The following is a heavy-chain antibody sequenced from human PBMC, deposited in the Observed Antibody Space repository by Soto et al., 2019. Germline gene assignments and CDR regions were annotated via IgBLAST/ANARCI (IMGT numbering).Heavy chain of an antibody. D-gene: IGHD3-10*01. CDR3: ANGFNPDYSCLSDY. CDR2: ISWNSGSI. Sequence: EVQLVESGGGLVQPGRSLRLSCAASGFTFDDYAMHWVRQAPGKGLEWVSGISWNSGSIGYADSVKGRFTISRDNAKNSLYLKLNSVRAEDTVFYYWANGFNPDYSCLSDYWGKGTLVTVSS. V-gene: IGHV3-9*01. J-gene: IGHJ4*02. CDR1: GFTFDDYA.